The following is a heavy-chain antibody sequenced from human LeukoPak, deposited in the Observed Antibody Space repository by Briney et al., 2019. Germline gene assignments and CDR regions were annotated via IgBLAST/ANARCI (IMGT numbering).Heavy chain of an antibody. CDR1: GYTFTGYY. Sequence: GASVTVSCKASGYTFTGYYMHWVRQAPGQGLEWMGWINPNSGGTNYAQKFQGRVTMTRDTSISTAYMELSRLRSDDTAVYYCARESSSPYYYDSSGYYDYWGQGTLVTVSS. CDR2: INPNSGGT. D-gene: IGHD3-22*01. V-gene: IGHV1-2*02. J-gene: IGHJ4*02. CDR3: ARESSSPYYYDSSGYYDY.